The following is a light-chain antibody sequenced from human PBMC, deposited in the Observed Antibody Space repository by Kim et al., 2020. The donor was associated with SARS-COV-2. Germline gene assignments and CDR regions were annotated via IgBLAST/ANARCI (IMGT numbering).Light chain of an antibody. CDR1: QSVSSN. Sequence: SPGETATLSGRASQSVSSNLAWYQQKPGQAPRLLIYGASTRATGIPARFSGSGSGTEFTLTISSLQSEDFAVYYCQQYNNWLRRTFGQGTKVDIK. V-gene: IGKV3-15*01. CDR2: GAS. CDR3: QQYNNWLRRT. J-gene: IGKJ1*01.